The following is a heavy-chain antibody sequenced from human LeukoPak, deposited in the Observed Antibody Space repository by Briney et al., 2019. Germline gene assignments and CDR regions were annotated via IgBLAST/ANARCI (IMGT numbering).Heavy chain of an antibody. CDR1: GFTFDDYG. D-gene: IGHD2-21*02. Sequence: GGSLRLSCAASGFTFDDYGMGWGRQAPGKGLEWVFGINWNGGSTTSAAPVKGRFTISRDNGKTSLYLQMHSLRAEDTAFYSCAKGRGLIVVVPAIFDYWGQGTLVTVSA. J-gene: IGHJ4*02. CDR2: INWNGGST. V-gene: IGHV3-20*04. CDR3: AKGRGLIVVVPAIFDY.